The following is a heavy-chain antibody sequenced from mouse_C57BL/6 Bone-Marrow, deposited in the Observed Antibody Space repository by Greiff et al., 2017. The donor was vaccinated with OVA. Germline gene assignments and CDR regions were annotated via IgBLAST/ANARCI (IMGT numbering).Heavy chain of an antibody. CDR1: GYTFTSYW. CDR2: IDPNSGGT. Sequence: QVHVKQPGAELVKPGASVKLSCKASGYTFTSYWMHWVKQRPGRGLEWIGRIDPNSGGTKYNEKFKSKATLTVDKPSSTAYMQLSSLTSEDSAVYYCARTRGLRPYYAMDYWGHGTSVTVSS. J-gene: IGHJ4*01. V-gene: IGHV1-72*01. D-gene: IGHD2-4*01. CDR3: ARTRGLRPYYAMDY.